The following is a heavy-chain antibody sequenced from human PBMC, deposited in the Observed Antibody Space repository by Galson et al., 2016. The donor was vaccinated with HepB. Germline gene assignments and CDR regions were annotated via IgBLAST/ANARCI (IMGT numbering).Heavy chain of an antibody. D-gene: IGHD2-2*01. V-gene: IGHV3-9*01. J-gene: IGHJ4*02. CDR1: GFTFDDYG. CDR3: ARAPVTSTTCCYYFDY. Sequence: SLRLSCAASGFTFDDYGMHWVRQAPGKGLEWVSSISWNSGRIAYADSVKGRFTISRDNAKNTLYLQMNSLRAEDTAVYYCARAPVTSTTCCYYFDYWGQGTLVTVSS. CDR2: ISWNSGRI.